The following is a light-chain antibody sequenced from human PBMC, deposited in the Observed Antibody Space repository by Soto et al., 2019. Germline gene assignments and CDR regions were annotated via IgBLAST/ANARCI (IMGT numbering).Light chain of an antibody. J-gene: IGKJ1*01. CDR3: QQYKTYWT. V-gene: IGKV1-5*03. Sequence: DIQMTQYPSTPSASVGDRVTITCRASQSVSSWMAWFQQKPGKAPKLLIYKASTLQSGVSSRFSGGGSGTEFTLTISSLQPDDFATYYCQQYKTYWTFGPGTKVDI. CDR2: KAS. CDR1: QSVSSW.